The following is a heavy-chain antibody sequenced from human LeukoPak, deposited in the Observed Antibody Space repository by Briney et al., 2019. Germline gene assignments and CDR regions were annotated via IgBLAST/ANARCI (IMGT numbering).Heavy chain of an antibody. D-gene: IGHD2-8*01. CDR3: ARDHLMTAFDI. J-gene: IGHJ3*02. CDR1: GFTVGSNY. V-gene: IGHV3-66*01. CDR2: IYSGGST. Sequence: GGSLRLSCAASGFTVGSNYMSWVRQAPGKGLEWVSVIYSGGSTYYADSVKGRFTISRDNSKNTLYLQMNSLRAEDTAVYYCARDHLMTAFDIWGQGTMVTVSS.